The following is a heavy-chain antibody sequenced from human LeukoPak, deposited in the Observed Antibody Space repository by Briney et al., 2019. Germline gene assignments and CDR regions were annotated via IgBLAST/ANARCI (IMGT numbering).Heavy chain of an antibody. CDR3: AREARFALPVVGSGDY. J-gene: IGHJ4*02. V-gene: IGHV4-34*01. CDR2: INHGGST. Sequence: PSETLSLTCAVYGGSLSGYYWSWIRQSPGKGLEWIGEINHGGSTNYNPSLKSRVTMSVDTSKNQFSLKLRSVTAADTAVYYCAREARFALPVVGSGDYWGQGTLVTVSS. D-gene: IGHD6-19*01. CDR1: GGSLSGYY.